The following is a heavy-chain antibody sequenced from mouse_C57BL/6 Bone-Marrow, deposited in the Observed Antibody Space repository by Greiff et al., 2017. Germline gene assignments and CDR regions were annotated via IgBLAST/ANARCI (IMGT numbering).Heavy chain of an antibody. CDR2: IHPNSGST. D-gene: IGHD1-1*01. J-gene: IGHJ3*01. V-gene: IGHV1-64*01. Sequence: QVQLQQPGAELVKPGASVKLSCKASGYTFTSYWMHWVKQRPGQGLEWIGMIHPNSGSTNYNEKFKSKATMTVDKSSSTAYMQLSSLTSADTAGYYCARGESSSLFAYWGQGTLVTVSA. CDR3: ARGESSSLFAY. CDR1: GYTFTSYW.